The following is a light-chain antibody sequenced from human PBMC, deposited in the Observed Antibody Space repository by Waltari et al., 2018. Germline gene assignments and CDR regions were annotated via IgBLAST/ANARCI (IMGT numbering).Light chain of an antibody. J-gene: IGKJ3*01. CDR1: QSIDRY. Sequence: DIQMTQSPSSLSASVGDRVTITCRESQSIDRYLNWYQQRPGKAPNLLIHDASSLHTGVPSRFSGSGSGTDFTLTISILQPEDFATYYCQQSYGSPFTFGPGTKVDIK. V-gene: IGKV1-39*01. CDR2: DAS. CDR3: QQSYGSPFT.